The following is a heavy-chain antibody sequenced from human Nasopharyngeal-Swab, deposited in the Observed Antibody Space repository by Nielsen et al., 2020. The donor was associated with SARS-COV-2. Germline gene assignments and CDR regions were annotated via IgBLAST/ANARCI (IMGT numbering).Heavy chain of an antibody. Sequence: GESLKISCAASGFTFSSYSMNWVRQAPGKGLEWVSSISSSSSYIYYADSVKGRFTISRDNAKNSLHLQMNSLRAEDTAVYYCAREDGSYYGYWGQGTLVTVSS. J-gene: IGHJ4*02. CDR3: AREDGSYYGY. D-gene: IGHD1-26*01. CDR2: ISSSSSYI. V-gene: IGHV3-21*01. CDR1: GFTFSSYS.